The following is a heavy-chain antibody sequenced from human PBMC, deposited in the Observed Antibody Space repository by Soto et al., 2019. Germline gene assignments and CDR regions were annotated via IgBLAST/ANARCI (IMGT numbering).Heavy chain of an antibody. J-gene: IGHJ5*02. CDR3: AKDRPPFVA. D-gene: IGHD3-3*02. CDR2: ISGSGVRT. V-gene: IGHV3-23*01. CDR1: GFTLDSYA. Sequence: DVQLLESGGGLSQPGGSLRLSCAASGFTLDSYAMSWVRQAPGKGLEWVSDISGSGVRTHYAVSVMGRFTISRDMSKNTLYLQMNSRRAEDTAIYYCAKDRPPFVAWGQGALVTVSS.